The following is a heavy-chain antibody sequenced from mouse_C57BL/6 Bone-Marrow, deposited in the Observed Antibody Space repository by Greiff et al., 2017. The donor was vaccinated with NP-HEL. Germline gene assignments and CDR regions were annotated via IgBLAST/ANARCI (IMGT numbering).Heavy chain of an antibody. CDR3: ARHHLWLRRAWFAY. J-gene: IGHJ3*01. D-gene: IGHD2-2*01. CDR1: GFTFSSYG. Sequence: EVKLVESGGDLVKPGGSLKLSCAASGFTFSSYGMSWVRQTPDKRLEWVATLSSGGSYTYYLDSVKGRFTISRDNAKNTLYLQMSSLKSEDTAMYYCARHHLWLRRAWFAYWGQGTLVTVSA. CDR2: LSSGGSYT. V-gene: IGHV5-6*01.